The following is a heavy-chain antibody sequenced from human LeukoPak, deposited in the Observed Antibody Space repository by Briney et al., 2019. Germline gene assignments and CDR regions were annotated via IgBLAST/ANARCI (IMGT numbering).Heavy chain of an antibody. CDR3: AKDRVLDVGCNSNFDY. V-gene: IGHV3-33*06. D-gene: IGHD5-24*01. CDR2: IWYDGSNK. Sequence: GRSLRLSCAASGFTFSSYGMHWVRQAPGKGLEWVAVIWYDGSNKYYADSVKGRFTISRDNSKNTLYLQMNSLRAEDTAVYYCAKDRVLDVGCNSNFDYWGQGTLVTVSS. CDR1: GFTFSSYG. J-gene: IGHJ4*02.